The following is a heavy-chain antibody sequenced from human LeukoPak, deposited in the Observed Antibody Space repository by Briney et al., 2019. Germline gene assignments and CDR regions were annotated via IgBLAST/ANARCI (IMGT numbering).Heavy chain of an antibody. V-gene: IGHV3-30*18. CDR1: GFTFSSYG. D-gene: IGHD2-2*01. CDR2: ISYDGSNK. J-gene: IGHJ6*02. CDR3: AKDSSYAQRDYYGMDV. Sequence: GGSLRLSCAASGFTFSSYGMHWVRQAPGKGLEWVAVISYDGSNKYYADPVKGRFTISRDNSKNTLYLQMNSLRAEDAAVYYCAKDSSYAQRDYYGMDVWGQGTTVTVSS.